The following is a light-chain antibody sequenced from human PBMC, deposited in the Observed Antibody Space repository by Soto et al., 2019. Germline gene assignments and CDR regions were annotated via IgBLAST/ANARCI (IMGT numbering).Light chain of an antibody. J-gene: IGLJ3*02. CDR2: AVD. CDR3: SSYAGSNNFRV. Sequence: QSVLTQPPSASGSPGQSVTISCTGTSSDVGGYNYVSWYQQHPGKAPKLMIYAVDERPSGVPDRFSGSKSGNTASLTVSGLQADDEADYYCSSYAGSNNFRVFGGGTKVTVL. V-gene: IGLV2-8*01. CDR1: SSDVGGYNY.